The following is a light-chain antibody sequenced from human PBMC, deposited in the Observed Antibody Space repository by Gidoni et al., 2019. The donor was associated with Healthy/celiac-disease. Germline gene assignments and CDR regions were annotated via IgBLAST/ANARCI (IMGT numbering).Light chain of an antibody. Sequence: QSALTQLASVSWSPGQSITISCTVTSSDIGGYNYVSWYQQHPGKAPKLMIFDVSNRPSGVSNRFSGSKSGNTASLTISGLHAEDEADYYCSSYTSSNTLFGGGTKLTVL. J-gene: IGLJ2*01. CDR1: SSDIGGYNY. CDR2: DVS. V-gene: IGLV2-14*03. CDR3: SSYTSSNTL.